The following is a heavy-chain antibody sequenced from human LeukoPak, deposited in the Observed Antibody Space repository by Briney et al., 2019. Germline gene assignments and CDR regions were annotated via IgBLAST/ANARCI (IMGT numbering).Heavy chain of an antibody. J-gene: IGHJ4*02. CDR3: VKDRSGTYTFDY. CDR2: ISSDGGRT. Sequence: GGSLRLSCSASGFTFSSFAMFWVRQAPGKGLEYVSGISSDGGRTNYADSMKGRFTISRDNSKNTLWLQMSSLRDDDTAVYYCVKDRSGTYTFDYWGQGTLVTVSS. D-gene: IGHD1-26*01. CDR1: GFTFSSFA. V-gene: IGHV3-64D*06.